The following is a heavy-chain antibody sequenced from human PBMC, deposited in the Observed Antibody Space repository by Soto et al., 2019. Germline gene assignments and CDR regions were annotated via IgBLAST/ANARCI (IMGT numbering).Heavy chain of an antibody. CDR3: ARDLFDYGDYYYYGMDV. CDR2: INHSGST. D-gene: IGHD4-17*01. Sequence: PSETLSLTCAVYGGSFSGYYWSWIRQPPGKGLEWIGEINHSGSTNYNPSLKSRVTISVDTSKNQFSLKLSSVTAADTAVYYCARDLFDYGDYYYYGMDVWGQGTTVTVSS. V-gene: IGHV4-34*01. CDR1: GGSFSGYY. J-gene: IGHJ6*02.